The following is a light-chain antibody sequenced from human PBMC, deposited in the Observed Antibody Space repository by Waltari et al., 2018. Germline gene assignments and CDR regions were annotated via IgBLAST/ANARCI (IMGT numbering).Light chain of an antibody. CDR1: QGISNH. CDR2: GAS. CDR3: QQYTAYPFT. V-gene: IGKV1-16*02. J-gene: IGKJ3*01. Sequence: DIQMTQSPSSLSASVGDRVTITCRASQGISNHLAWFQQKPGKAPKSLIYGASSLQSGGPSKFSGSGSGTDFTLTIYSLQPEDSATYYCQQYTAYPFTFGPGTKVEIK.